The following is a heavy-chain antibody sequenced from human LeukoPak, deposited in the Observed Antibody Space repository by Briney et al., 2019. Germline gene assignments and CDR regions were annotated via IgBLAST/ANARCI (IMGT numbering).Heavy chain of an antibody. D-gene: IGHD6-13*01. J-gene: IGHJ5*02. CDR3: ARHALAAAAAWFDP. V-gene: IGHV3-53*01. Sequence: GGSLRLSCAASGFTVSSNYMSWVRQAPGKGLEWVSVIYNVGNTYHADSVKGRFTISRDNSKNTLYLQMNSLRAEDTAVYYCARHALAAAAAWFDPWGQGTLVTVSS. CDR1: GFTVSSNY. CDR2: IYNVGNT.